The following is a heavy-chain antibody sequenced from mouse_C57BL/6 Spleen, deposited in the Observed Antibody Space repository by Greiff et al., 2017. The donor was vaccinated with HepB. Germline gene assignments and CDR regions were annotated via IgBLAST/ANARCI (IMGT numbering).Heavy chain of an antibody. D-gene: IGHD1-1*01. Sequence: VQLKESGPGLVAPSQSLSITCTVSGFSLTSYAISWVRQPPGKGLEWLGVIWTGGGTNYNSALKSRLSISKDNSKSQVFLKMNSLQTDDTARYYCARHYYGSSYGAAWFAYWGQGTLVTVSA. CDR1: GFSLTSYA. CDR3: ARHYYGSSYGAAWFAY. V-gene: IGHV2-9-1*01. CDR2: IWTGGGT. J-gene: IGHJ3*01.